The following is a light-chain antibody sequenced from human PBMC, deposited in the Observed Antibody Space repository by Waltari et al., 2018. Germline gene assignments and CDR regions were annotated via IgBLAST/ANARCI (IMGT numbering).Light chain of an antibody. CDR2: QDT. CDR3: QAWDSSTVV. V-gene: IGLV3-1*01. J-gene: IGLJ2*01. CDR1: ELGDKY. Sequence: SYELTQPPSVSVSPGQTASIPCSGDELGDKYACWYQQKPGQSPVVVIYQDTKRPSGIPERFSGSNSGNTATLTISGTQAVDEADYYCQAWDSSTVVFGGGTKLTVL.